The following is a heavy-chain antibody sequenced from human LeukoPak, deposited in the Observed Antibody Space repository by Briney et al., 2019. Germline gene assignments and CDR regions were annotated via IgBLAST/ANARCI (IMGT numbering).Heavy chain of an antibody. CDR1: GVSLSSYY. V-gene: IGHV4-59*01. D-gene: IGHD3-10*01. Sequence: SETLSLTCSGSGVSLSSYYWSWIRQAPGKGLEWIGYTFCSGSTNYNPSLKSRVTISQDTSKNQFSLKLNSVTAADTATYYCARDSDYGMDVWGQGTTVTVSS. CDR3: ARDSDYGMDV. CDR2: TFCSGST. J-gene: IGHJ6*02.